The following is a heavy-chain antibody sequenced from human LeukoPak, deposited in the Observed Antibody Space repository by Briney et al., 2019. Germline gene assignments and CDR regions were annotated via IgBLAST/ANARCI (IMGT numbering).Heavy chain of an antibody. Sequence: PGGSLRLSCAASGFTFCSYEMNWVRQAPGKGLEWVSYISNSDSTIHYADSVKGRFTISRDNAQNSLYLQMSSLRAEDTAVYYCARVTDDYGDHYYGMDVWGQGTTVTVSS. CDR3: ARVTDDYGDHYYGMDV. D-gene: IGHD4-17*01. V-gene: IGHV3-48*03. CDR1: GFTFCSYE. CDR2: ISNSDSTI. J-gene: IGHJ6*02.